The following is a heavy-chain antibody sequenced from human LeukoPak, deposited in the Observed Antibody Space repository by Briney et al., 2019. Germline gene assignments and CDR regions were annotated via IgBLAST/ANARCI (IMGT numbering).Heavy chain of an antibody. V-gene: IGHV3-23*01. Sequence: GRSLRLSCAASGFTFSSYAMSWVRQAPGKGLEWVSAISGSGGSTYYADSVKGRFTISRDNSKNTLYLQMNSLRAEDTAVYYCAKGGEYQLLQRDYFDYWGQGTLVTVSS. CDR2: ISGSGGST. D-gene: IGHD2-2*01. CDR1: GFTFSSYA. CDR3: AKGGEYQLLQRDYFDY. J-gene: IGHJ4*02.